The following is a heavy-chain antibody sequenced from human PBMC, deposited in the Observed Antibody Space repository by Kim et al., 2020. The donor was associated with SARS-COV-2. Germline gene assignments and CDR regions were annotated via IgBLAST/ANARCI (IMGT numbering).Heavy chain of an antibody. D-gene: IGHD3-16*01. V-gene: IGHV3-21*01. CDR2: ISMSSSYI. CDR1: GFSFSSYP. Sequence: GGSLRLSCGASGFSFSSYPLNWVRQAPGKGLEWVSMISMSSSYIYYAESVRGRFTISRDNARNSLFLHMDRLTVEDTAVYYCVRDGEVGAGEVTFDYWGQGALVTVSS. CDR3: VRDGEVGAGEVTFDY. J-gene: IGHJ4*02.